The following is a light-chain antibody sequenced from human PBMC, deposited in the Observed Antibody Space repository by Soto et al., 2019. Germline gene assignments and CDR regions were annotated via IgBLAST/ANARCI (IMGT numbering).Light chain of an antibody. CDR1: QSISSY. J-gene: IGKJ4*01. CDR2: AAS. CDR3: QQSYSAPPP. Sequence: DIQMTQTPSSLSASVGDRVTITCRASQSISSYLNWYQQKPGKALKLLIYAASILQSGVPSRFSGSGSGTDFTLTISSLQPEDFSTYNCQQSYSAPPPFDGGTRWIS. V-gene: IGKV1-39*01.